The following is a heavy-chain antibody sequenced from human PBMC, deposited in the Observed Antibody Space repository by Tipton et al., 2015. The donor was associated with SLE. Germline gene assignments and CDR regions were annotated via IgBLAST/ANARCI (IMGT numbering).Heavy chain of an antibody. D-gene: IGHD4-11*01. J-gene: IGHJ6*03. CDR3: AKDMGSNYDYHYMAD. Sequence: GRFTISRDNAKNSLYLQMNSLRAEDTALYYCAKDMGSNYDYHYMADWGQGTTVTVSS. V-gene: IGHV3-9*01.